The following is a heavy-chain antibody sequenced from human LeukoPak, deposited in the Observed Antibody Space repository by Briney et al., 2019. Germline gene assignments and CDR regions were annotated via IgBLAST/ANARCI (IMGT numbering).Heavy chain of an antibody. CDR2: IYYSGST. D-gene: IGHD3-22*01. J-gene: IGHJ4*02. CDR1: GGSISSSSYY. Sequence: MTSETLSLTCTVSGGSISSSSYYWGWFRQPPGKGLEWIGRIYYSGSTYYNPSLKRRVTISVDTSKNQFSLKLSSVTAADTAVYYCARHDPGYYDSSGFTLDYWGQGTLVTVSS. V-gene: IGHV4-39*01. CDR3: ARHDPGYYDSSGFTLDY.